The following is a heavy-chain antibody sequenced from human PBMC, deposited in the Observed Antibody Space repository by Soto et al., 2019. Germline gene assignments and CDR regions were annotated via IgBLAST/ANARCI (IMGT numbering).Heavy chain of an antibody. Sequence: SKASVRSYAGNAISWLLQAPGQGHEWMGGIIPIFGTANYAQKFQGRVTITADESTSTAYMELSSLRPEDTAVYKCAKYLRTTIPRDVLYVWARGAKVP. J-gene: IGHJ6*02. D-gene: IGHD1-1*01. V-gene: IGHV1-69*01. CDR1: VRSYAGNA. CDR2: IIPIFGTA. CDR3: AKYLRTTIPRDVLYV.